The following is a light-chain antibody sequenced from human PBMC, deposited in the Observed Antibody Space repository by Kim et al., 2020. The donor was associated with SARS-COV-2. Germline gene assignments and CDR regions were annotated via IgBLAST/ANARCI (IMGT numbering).Light chain of an antibody. CDR2: YDS. CDR1: NIGSKS. V-gene: IGLV3-21*04. Sequence: SYELTQPPSVSAAPGKTDRITCGGNNIGSKSGHWYQQKPGQAPVLVIYYDSDRPSGIPERFSGSNSGNTATLTISRVEAGDEADYYCQVWDSSSDHPVFGAGTPPTV. CDR3: QVWDSSSDHPV. J-gene: IGLJ3*02.